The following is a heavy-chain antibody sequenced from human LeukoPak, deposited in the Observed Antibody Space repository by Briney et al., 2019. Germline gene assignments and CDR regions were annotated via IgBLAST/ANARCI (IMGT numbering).Heavy chain of an antibody. Sequence: ASVKASCKASGYTYTTYDINWVRQATGQGLEWMGWMNPNSGNTGYAQKFQGRVTMTRNTSISTAYMELSSLRAEDTAVYYCARGPNKSDGGNSGSAWFDPWGRGPWSPSPQ. D-gene: IGHD4-23*01. CDR2: MNPNSGNT. V-gene: IGHV1-8*01. J-gene: IGHJ5*02. CDR3: ARGPNKSDGGNSGSAWFDP. CDR1: GYTYTTYD.